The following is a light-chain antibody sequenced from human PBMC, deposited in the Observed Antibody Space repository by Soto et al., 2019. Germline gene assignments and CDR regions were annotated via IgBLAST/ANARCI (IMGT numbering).Light chain of an antibody. CDR3: QQYNGYCT. CDR1: QSISDS. Sequence: DIQMTQSRSTLSASVGDRVTITCRASQSISDSLAWYQQKPGKAPKLLIYEASSLKSGVPSRFSGSRSVTEYTLTISSLQPDDFATYYCQQYNGYCTFGQGTKVEIK. CDR2: EAS. V-gene: IGKV1-5*03. J-gene: IGKJ1*01.